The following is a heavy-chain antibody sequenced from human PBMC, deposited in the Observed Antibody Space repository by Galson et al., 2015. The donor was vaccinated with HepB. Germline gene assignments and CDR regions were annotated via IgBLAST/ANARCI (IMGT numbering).Heavy chain of an antibody. Sequence: SLRLSCAASGFTFSNFAMTWVRQAPGKGMAWVSNIYGGGHGATYADSVKGRFTTSRDNTKTTLYLQMSSLRAEDTAVYFCAKFQGADHYNYYMDVWGSGTTVTVSS. D-gene: IGHD3-16*01. V-gene: IGHV3-23*01. CDR2: IYGGGHGA. CDR1: GFTFSNFA. J-gene: IGHJ6*03. CDR3: AKFQGADHYNYYMDV.